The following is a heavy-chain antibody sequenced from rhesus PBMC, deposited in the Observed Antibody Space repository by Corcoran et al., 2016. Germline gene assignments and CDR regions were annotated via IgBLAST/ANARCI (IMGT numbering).Heavy chain of an antibody. D-gene: IGHD6S26*01. J-gene: IGHJ3*01. CDR1: GGSIRSINW. V-gene: IGHV4-57*02. CDR2: IAGSGEPT. CDR3: AREGTGWSYAVDL. Sequence: QLQLQESGPGLVKPSETLSLPCAVSGGSIRSINWWSWIRQYPGKGLEWIGRIAGSGEPTHYTASRKSRVTVSADTSKNQFSLNLNAVTAADTAVYFCAREGTGWSYAVDLWGQGLRVTVSS.